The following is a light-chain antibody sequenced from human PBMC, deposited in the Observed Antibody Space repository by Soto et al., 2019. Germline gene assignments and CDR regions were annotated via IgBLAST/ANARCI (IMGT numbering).Light chain of an antibody. J-gene: IGKJ1*01. V-gene: IGKV1-5*03. CDR3: QQYNSYSET. CDR2: KAS. CDR1: QSISSW. Sequence: DIQMTQSPSTLSASVGDRVTITCRASQSISSWLAWYQQKPGKAPKLLIYKASSLESGVPSRFSGSGSGTEFTPTISSLQPDDFATYYCQQYNSYSETFGQGTKVDI.